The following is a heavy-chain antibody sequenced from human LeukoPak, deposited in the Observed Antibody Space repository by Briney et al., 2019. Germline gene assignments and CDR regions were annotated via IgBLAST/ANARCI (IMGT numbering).Heavy chain of an antibody. J-gene: IGHJ3*02. Sequence: GGSLRLSCAASGFTFSNYAMNWVRQAPGKGLEWVSGISRSGSVKYYADSVKGRFTISRDNAKNTLFLHLNSLRDEDTAVYYCARDPSGTYYPRVSGALDIWGQGTMVTVSS. CDR2: ISRSGSVK. CDR1: GFTFSNYA. V-gene: IGHV3-23*01. CDR3: ARDPSGTYYPRVSGALDI. D-gene: IGHD1-26*01.